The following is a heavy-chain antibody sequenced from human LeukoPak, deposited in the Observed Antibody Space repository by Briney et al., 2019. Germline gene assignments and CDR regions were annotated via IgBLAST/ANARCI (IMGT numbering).Heavy chain of an antibody. J-gene: IGHJ1*01. Sequence: ASVKVSCKVSGYTLTELSMHWVRQATGKGLEWMGGFDPEDGETIYAQKLQGRGTMTEDSSTDTAYMELSSLRSEDTAVYYCAPYFGRLELRYFVWLHKGGFQHWGQGTLVTVSS. V-gene: IGHV1-24*01. CDR2: FDPEDGET. CDR3: APYFGRLELRYFVWLHKGGFQH. CDR1: GYTLTELS. D-gene: IGHD3-9*01.